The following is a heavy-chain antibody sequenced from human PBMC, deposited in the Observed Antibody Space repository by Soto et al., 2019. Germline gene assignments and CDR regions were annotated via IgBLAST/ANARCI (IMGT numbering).Heavy chain of an antibody. CDR2: IIPIFGTA. CDR3: ARNDVDTAMAYYYYGMDV. CDR1: GGTFSSYA. Sequence: ASVKVSCKASGGTFSSYAISWVRQAPGRGLEWMGGIIPIFGTANYAQKFQGRVTITADESTSTAYMELSSLRSEDTAVYYCARNDVDTAMAYYYYGMDVWGQGTTVTVSS. J-gene: IGHJ6*02. D-gene: IGHD5-18*01. V-gene: IGHV1-69*13.